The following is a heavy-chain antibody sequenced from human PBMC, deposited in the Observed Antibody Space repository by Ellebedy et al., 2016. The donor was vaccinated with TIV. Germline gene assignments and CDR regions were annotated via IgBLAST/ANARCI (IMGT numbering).Heavy chain of an antibody. Sequence: SETLSLXCTASGGSFSSSSYYWVWIRQPPGKGLEWIVSIYYSGNTYYNPSLKSRVTISIDTSKNQFSLRLSSVTAADTAIYRCARRKVTIPRADAYFDYWGQGILVTVSS. D-gene: IGHD3-3*01. CDR3: ARRKVTIPRADAYFDY. CDR1: GGSFSSSSYY. CDR2: IYYSGNT. V-gene: IGHV4-39*01. J-gene: IGHJ4*02.